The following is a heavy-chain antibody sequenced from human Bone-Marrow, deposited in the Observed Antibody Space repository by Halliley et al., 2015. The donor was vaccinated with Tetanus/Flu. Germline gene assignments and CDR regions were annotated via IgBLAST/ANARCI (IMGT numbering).Heavy chain of an antibody. J-gene: IGHJ5*01. CDR2: ISKDGNQE. Sequence: WVALISKDGNQELIVDSVKGRFPISRDTSKNTIYLHMTSLRREDTAVYYCAKDGSGYVPPYHLDSWGRGILVTVSS. CDR3: AKDGSGYVPPYHLDS. V-gene: IGHV3-30*18. D-gene: IGHD6-19*01.